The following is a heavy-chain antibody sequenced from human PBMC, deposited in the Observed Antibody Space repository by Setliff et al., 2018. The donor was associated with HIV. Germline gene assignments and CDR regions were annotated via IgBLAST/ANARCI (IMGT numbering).Heavy chain of an antibody. V-gene: IGHV4-38-2*02. CDR1: GYSISSGYY. CDR3: ARVFVDTAVLRVLEYYFDS. Sequence: LSLTCTVSGYSISSGYYWGWIRQPPGKGLEWIGSMYYSGSTYYTPSLKSRITISLDTSKNQFSLRMRSVTAADTAVYYCARVFVDTAVLRVLEYYFDSWGRGTLVTVSS. J-gene: IGHJ4*02. D-gene: IGHD5-18*01. CDR2: MYYSGST.